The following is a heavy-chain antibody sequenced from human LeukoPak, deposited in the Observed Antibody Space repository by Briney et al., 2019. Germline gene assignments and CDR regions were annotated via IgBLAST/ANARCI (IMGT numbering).Heavy chain of an antibody. CDR1: GGSISSYY. Sequence: PAETLSLTCTVSGGSISSYYWSWIRQPPGKRLEWIGYIYYSGSINYNPSLKSRVTISVDTSKNQFSLKLSSVTAADTAVYYCARVMGPTRYYFDYWGQGTLVTVSS. D-gene: IGHD3-16*01. CDR3: ARVMGPTRYYFDY. V-gene: IGHV4-59*08. CDR2: IYYSGSI. J-gene: IGHJ4*02.